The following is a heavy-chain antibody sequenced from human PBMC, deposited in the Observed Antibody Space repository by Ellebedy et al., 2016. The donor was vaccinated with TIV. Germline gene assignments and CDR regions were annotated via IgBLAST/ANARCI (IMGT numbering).Heavy chain of an antibody. V-gene: IGHV3-66*01. CDR2: IHSGGST. Sequence: GESLKISCAASGFPVRSNYMSWVRQAPGEGLEWVSVIHSGGSTYYADSVKGRFIISRDNSKNTLYLQRTSLRAEDTAVYYCARGDPSPLLWVNWGQGTLVTVSS. CDR1: GFPVRSNY. D-gene: IGHD3-10*01. J-gene: IGHJ4*02. CDR3: ARGDPSPLLWVN.